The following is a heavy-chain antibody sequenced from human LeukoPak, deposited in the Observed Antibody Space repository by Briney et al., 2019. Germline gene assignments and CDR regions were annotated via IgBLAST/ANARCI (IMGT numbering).Heavy chain of an antibody. CDR1: GYTFTGYY. J-gene: IGHJ5*02. V-gene: IGHV1-2*02. D-gene: IGHD2-15*01. CDR3: ARDSLDIVVVVAAEPNWFDP. Sequence: ASVKVSCKASGYTFTGYYMHWVRQAPGQGLEWMGWINPNSGGTNYAQKFQGRVTMTRDTSISTAYMELSRLRSDDTAVYYCARDSLDIVVVVAAEPNWFDPWGQGTLVTVSS. CDR2: INPNSGGT.